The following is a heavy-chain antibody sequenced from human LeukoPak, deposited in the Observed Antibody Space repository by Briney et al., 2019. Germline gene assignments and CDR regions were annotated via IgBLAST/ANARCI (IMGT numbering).Heavy chain of an antibody. V-gene: IGHV3-23*01. CDR1: GFTLSTYA. CDR3: AKDGYNWIAFDD. Sequence: GGSLRLSCAASGFTLSTYAMHWVRQAPGKGLEWVAYISGTGFTTYYADSVKGRFTISSDSSKNTLFLQMNSLRAEDMAIYYCAKDGYNWIAFDDWGQGTLVTVSS. J-gene: IGHJ4*02. D-gene: IGHD1-20*01. CDR2: ISGTGFTT.